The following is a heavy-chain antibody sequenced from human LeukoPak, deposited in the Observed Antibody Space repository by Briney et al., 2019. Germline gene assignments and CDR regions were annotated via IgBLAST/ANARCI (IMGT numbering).Heavy chain of an antibody. J-gene: IGHJ5*02. CDR1: SASISTYY. CDR2: VFSTGST. V-gene: IGHV4-4*07. CDR3: ARDWGSGLSDP. Sequence: LSETLSLTCTVSSASISTYYWSWFRQPAGKGPEWIGRVFSTGSTNYNPSLNSRVTISVDTSKNQFSLKVNSVTAADTAVYYCARDWGSGLSDPWGQGTLVTVSS. D-gene: IGHD6-19*01.